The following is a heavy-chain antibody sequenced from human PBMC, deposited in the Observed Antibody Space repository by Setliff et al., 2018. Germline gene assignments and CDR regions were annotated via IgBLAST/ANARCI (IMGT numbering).Heavy chain of an antibody. CDR1: GYTFTNYG. CDR2: ISPYSGNT. V-gene: IGHV1-18*01. CDR3: SRLVRYCTTTTCQRASGDDY. D-gene: IGHD2-8*01. Sequence: ASVKVSCKASGYTFTNYGVTWVRQAPGQGLEWMGWISPYSGNTYYAPELQGRVTLTTDTSTTTAYLELRSLTSDDTAVYYCSRLVRYCTTTTCQRASGDDYWGQGTLVTVS. J-gene: IGHJ4*02.